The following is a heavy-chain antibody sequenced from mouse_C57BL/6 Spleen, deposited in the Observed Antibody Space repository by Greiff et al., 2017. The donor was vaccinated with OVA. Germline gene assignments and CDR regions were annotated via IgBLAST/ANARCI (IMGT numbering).Heavy chain of an antibody. J-gene: IGHJ3*01. CDR2: IWGGGST. CDR3: RTYVGFAY. CDR1: ALSLTIYS. V-gene: IGHV2-9*01. D-gene: IGHD5-1*01. Sequence: QVQLKESGPGLVAALQSLSITCTASALSLTIYSVDWVRQPPGKGLEWLGVIWGGGSTNYNSALMSRLSISKDNSKSQVFLKMNSLQTDDTAMYYCRTYVGFAYWGQGTLVTVSA.